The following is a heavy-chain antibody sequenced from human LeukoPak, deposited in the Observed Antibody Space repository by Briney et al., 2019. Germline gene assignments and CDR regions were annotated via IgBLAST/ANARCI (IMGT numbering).Heavy chain of an antibody. D-gene: IGHD5-18*01. J-gene: IGHJ6*03. Sequence: SETLSLTCAAHGGSFSGYYWSWIRQPPGKGPEWIGEINHSGSTNYNPSLKSRVTISVDTSKNQFSLKLSSVTAADTAVYYCARVKRGYSYGYGYYYYYMDVWGKGTTVTVSS. V-gene: IGHV4-34*01. CDR1: GGSFSGYY. CDR2: INHSGST. CDR3: ARVKRGYSYGYGYYYYYMDV.